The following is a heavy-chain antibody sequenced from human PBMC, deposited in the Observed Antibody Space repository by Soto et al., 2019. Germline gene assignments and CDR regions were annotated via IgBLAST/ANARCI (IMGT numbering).Heavy chain of an antibody. J-gene: IGHJ4*02. Sequence: SETLYLTCTVSGGSITSSDYYWSWIRQPPGKGLEWIGYIYNSWSTYYNPSLNNRVTISIDTSKSQFYLKLSSVTDADTAVYYCASGPDGYWGQGTLVTVSS. CDR2: IYNSWST. CDR1: GGSITSSDYY. CDR3: ASGPDGY. V-gene: IGHV4-30-4*01.